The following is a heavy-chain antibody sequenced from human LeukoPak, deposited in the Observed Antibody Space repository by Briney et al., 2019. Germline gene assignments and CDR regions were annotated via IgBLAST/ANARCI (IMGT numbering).Heavy chain of an antibody. CDR3: ARIFGYSSIYYFEY. D-gene: IGHD6-13*01. Sequence: GGSLRLSCAASGFIFSTYGMHWVRQAPGKGLEWVAFIQFDGSDKYYADSVKGRFTISRDNSKNTLYLQMNSLRPEDTSVYYCARIFGYSSIYYFEYWGQGTLVTVSS. V-gene: IGHV3-30*02. J-gene: IGHJ4*02. CDR2: IQFDGSDK. CDR1: GFIFSTYG.